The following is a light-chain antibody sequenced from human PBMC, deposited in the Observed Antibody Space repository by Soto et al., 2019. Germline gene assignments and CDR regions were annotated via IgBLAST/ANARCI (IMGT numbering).Light chain of an antibody. CDR3: QQYNNWPPWT. V-gene: IGKV3-15*01. CDR1: QSVSSN. CDR2: GAS. J-gene: IGKJ1*01. Sequence: EIVMTQSPATLSVSPGERATLSCRASQSVSSNLAWYQRKPGQAPRLLIYGASTRATGIPARFSGSGSGTEFTLTISSLQSEDFAVYYCQQYNNWPPWTFGQGTKVDSK.